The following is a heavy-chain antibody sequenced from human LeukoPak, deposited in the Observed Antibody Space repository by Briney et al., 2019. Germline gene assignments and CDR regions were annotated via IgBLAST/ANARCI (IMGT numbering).Heavy chain of an antibody. Sequence: SETLSLTCTVSGYSISSGYYWGWTRQPPGRAREWIGSINHSGSTYYNPSLKSRVTISLDTSKNQSSLKLSSVTAADTAVYYCARDNYDFWSGYYGGKGYFDYWGQGTMVTVSS. CDR2: INHSGST. D-gene: IGHD3-3*01. CDR1: GYSISSGYY. CDR3: ARDNYDFWSGYYGGKGYFDY. V-gene: IGHV4-38-2*02. J-gene: IGHJ4*02.